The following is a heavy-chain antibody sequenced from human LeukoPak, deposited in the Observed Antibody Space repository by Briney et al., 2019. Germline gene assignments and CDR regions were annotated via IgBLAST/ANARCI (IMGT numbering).Heavy chain of an antibody. V-gene: IGHV3-30*18. D-gene: IGHD2-15*01. CDR3: VKDRTGFVVAATYADY. J-gene: IGHJ4*02. Sequence: GRSLRLSCAASGFTFSSYGMHWVRQAPGKGLEWVAVISYDGSNKYYADSVKGRFTISRDNSKNTLYLQMNSLRAEDTAVYYCVKDRTGFVVAATYADYWGQGTLVTVSS. CDR1: GFTFSSYG. CDR2: ISYDGSNK.